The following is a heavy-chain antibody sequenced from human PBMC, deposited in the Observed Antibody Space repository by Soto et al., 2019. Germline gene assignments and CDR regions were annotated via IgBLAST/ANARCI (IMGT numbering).Heavy chain of an antibody. CDR1: GDSVSSNSAA. D-gene: IGHD3-10*01. V-gene: IGHV6-1*01. Sequence: SQTLSLTCAISGDSVSSNSAAWNWLRQSPSRGLEWLGRTYYRSKWYNDYVVSVKSRITIDPDTSKNQFSLQLNSVTPEDTAVYYCARERGVLSEAFDIWGQGTVVTVSS. CDR2: TYYRSKWYN. J-gene: IGHJ3*02. CDR3: ARERGVLSEAFDI.